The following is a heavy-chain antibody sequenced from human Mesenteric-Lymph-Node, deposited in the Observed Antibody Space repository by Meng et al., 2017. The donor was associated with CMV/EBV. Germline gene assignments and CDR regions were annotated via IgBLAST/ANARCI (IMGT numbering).Heavy chain of an antibody. J-gene: IGHJ4*02. CDR1: GGSISSGDYY. Sequence: SETLSLTCTVSGGSISSGDYYWSWIRQPPGKGLEWIGYIYYSGSTYYNPSLKSRLSISVDTSKNQFSLKLSSVTAADTAVYYCARGYLEGGEPFDYWGQGTLVTVSS. CDR2: IYYSGST. CDR3: ARGYLEGGEPFDY. V-gene: IGHV4-30-4*08. D-gene: IGHD2-21*01.